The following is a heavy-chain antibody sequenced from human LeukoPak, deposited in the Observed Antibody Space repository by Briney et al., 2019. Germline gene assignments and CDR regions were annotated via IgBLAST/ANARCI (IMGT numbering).Heavy chain of an antibody. CDR2: ISWNSGSI. Sequence: PGGSLRLSCAASGFTFDDYAMHWVRHAPGKGLEWVSGISWNSGSIGYADSVKGRFTISRDNAKNSLYLQMNSLRAEDTALYYCAKDIGSGYYRKAVNFDYWGQGTLVTVSS. V-gene: IGHV3-9*01. CDR3: AKDIGSGYYRKAVNFDY. D-gene: IGHD3-3*01. CDR1: GFTFDDYA. J-gene: IGHJ4*02.